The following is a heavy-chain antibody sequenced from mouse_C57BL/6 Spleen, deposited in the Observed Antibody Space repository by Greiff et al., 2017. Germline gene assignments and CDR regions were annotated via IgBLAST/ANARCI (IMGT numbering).Heavy chain of an antibody. J-gene: IGHJ2*01. CDR1: GFNIKDYY. CDR3: ARSGITTVVANYFDY. CDR2: IDPRDGST. V-gene: IGHV1-85*01. D-gene: IGHD1-1*01. Sequence: QVQLQQSGAELVRPGASVKLSCTASGFNIKDYYMHWVKQRPEQGLEWIGRIDPRDGSTKYNEKFKGKATLTVDTSSSTAYMELHSLTSEDSAVYFCARSGITTVVANYFDYWGQGTTLTVSS.